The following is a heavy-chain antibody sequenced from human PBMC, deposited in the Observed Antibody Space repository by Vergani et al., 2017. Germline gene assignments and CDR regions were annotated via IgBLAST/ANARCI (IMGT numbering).Heavy chain of an antibody. J-gene: IGHJ4*02. CDR1: GFSFGSYG. CDR2: ISNDGGNK. D-gene: IGHD3-22*01. Sequence: QVQLVESGGNVVQSGTSLRLSCAASGFSFGSYGMHWVRQSPGKGLEWVAVISNDGGNKYYADSVKGRFTISRDNSKNTLYLQMNSLRGEDTAVYYCARATTSYYYDAGDYWGQGTLVTVSS. V-gene: IGHV3-30*03. CDR3: ARATTSYYYDAGDY.